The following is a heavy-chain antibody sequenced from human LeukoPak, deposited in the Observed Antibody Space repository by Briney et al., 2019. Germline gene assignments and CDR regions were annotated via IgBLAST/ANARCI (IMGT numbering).Heavy chain of an antibody. V-gene: IGHV3-23*01. CDR3: AKRLGGYGEGGLDY. J-gene: IGHJ4*02. CDR1: GFTFSSYD. CDR2: ITDSGGNT. Sequence: GGSLRLSCAASGFTFSSYDMNWVRQAPGKGLEWVSTITDSGGNTWYADSVKGRFTISRDNSKNTVFLQMNSLRAEDTAVYYLAKRLGGYGEGGLDYWGQGTLVTVSS. D-gene: IGHD4-17*01.